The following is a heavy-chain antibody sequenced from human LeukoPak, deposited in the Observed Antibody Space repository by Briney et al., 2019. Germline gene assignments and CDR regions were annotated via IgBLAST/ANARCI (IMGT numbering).Heavy chain of an antibody. CDR1: GGSISSGGYY. CDR2: IYYSGST. J-gene: IGHJ3*02. V-gene: IGHV4-31*03. CDR3: ARQLKQRYSSSRGAFDI. Sequence: PSETLSLTCTVSGGSISSGGYYWSWIRQHPGKGLEWIGYIYYSGSTYYNPSLKSRVTISVDTSKNQFSLKLSSVTAADTAVYYCARQLKQRYSSSRGAFDIWGQGTMVTVSS. D-gene: IGHD6-13*01.